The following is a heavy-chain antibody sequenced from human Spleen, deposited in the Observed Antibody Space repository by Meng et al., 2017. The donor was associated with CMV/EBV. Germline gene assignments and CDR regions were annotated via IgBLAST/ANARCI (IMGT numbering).Heavy chain of an antibody. J-gene: IGHJ4*02. Sequence: YYWTWIRQHPGKGLEYIGYIYYSESTYYNPSLKSRVTMSIDTSKNQFSLKLSSVTAADTAVYYCARHGTTPSYYDILTGYYVGPWFDYWGQGTLVTVSS. CDR2: IYYSEST. V-gene: IGHV4-31*02. CDR1: YY. CDR3: ARHGTTPSYYDILTGYYVGPWFDY. D-gene: IGHD3-9*01.